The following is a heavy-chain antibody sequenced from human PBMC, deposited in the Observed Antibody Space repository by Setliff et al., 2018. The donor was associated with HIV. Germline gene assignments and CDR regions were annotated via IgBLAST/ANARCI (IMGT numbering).Heavy chain of an antibody. CDR1: AYSFTDYF. J-gene: IGHJ6*03. V-gene: IGHV1-2*02. Sequence: ASVKVSCKASAYSFTDYFIHWVRQAPGQGLEWMGWISPNNAGTRIPRTFRGRVTLTSDTSINTAYMELSGLRSDDTAVYFCARARGYGYSYDYMDVWGKGTTVTVSS. CDR2: ISPNNAGT. D-gene: IGHD5-18*01. CDR3: ARARGYGYSYDYMDV.